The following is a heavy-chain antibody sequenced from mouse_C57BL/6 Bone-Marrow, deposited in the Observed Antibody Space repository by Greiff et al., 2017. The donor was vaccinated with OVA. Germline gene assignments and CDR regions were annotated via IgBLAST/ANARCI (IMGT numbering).Heavy chain of an antibody. CDR1: GFTFSSYG. Sequence: EVQGVESGGDLVKPGGSLKLSCAASGFTFSSYGMSWVRQTPDKRLEWVATISSGGSYTYYPDSVKGRFTISRDNAKNTLYLQMSSLKSEDTAMYYCARHYYGYYYFDYWGQGTTLTGSS. CDR2: ISSGGSYT. V-gene: IGHV5-6*01. CDR3: ARHYYGYYYFDY. J-gene: IGHJ2*01. D-gene: IGHD2-2*01.